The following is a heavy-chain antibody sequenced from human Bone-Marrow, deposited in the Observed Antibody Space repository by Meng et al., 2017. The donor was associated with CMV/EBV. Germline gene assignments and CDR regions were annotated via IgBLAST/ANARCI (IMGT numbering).Heavy chain of an antibody. J-gene: IGHJ4*02. D-gene: IGHD2-8*01. V-gene: IGHV3-53*01. CDR2: LFAGGTT. Sequence: LSWFVYGFNGNTNYMSWVRQAPGKGLEWVSVLFAGGTTNYAGSVKGRFTISRDSSQNTLYLQMDSLRAEDTAIYYCARWRNGLGLDYWGQGTLVTVSS. CDR1: GFNGNTNY. CDR3: ARWRNGLGLDY.